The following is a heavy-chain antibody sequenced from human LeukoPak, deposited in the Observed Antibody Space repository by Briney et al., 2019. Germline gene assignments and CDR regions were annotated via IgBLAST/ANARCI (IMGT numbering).Heavy chain of an antibody. V-gene: IGHV1-8*01. D-gene: IGHD6-13*01. CDR2: MNPNSGNT. CDR1: GYTFTSYD. CDR3: ARGARIAAAYQPVGEDYMDV. J-gene: IGHJ6*03. Sequence: GASVKVSCKASGYTFTSYDINWVRQATGQGLEWMGWMNPNSGNTGYAQKFQGRVTMTRNTSISTAYMELSSLRSEDTAVYYCARGARIAAAYQPVGEDYMDVWGKGTTVTVSS.